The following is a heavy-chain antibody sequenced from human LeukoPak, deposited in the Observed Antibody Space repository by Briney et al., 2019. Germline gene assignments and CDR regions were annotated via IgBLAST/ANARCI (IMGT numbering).Heavy chain of an antibody. CDR2: INPNSGGT. CDR3: ARENWNDGAFDI. CDR1: GYTFTGYY. D-gene: IGHD1-1*01. V-gene: IGHV1-2*02. Sequence: GASVKVSCKASGYTFTGYYMHWVRQAPGQGLEWMGWINPNSGGTNYAQKFQGRVTMTRDTSISTAYMELRRLRSDDTAVYYCARENWNDGAFDIWGQGTMVTVSS. J-gene: IGHJ3*02.